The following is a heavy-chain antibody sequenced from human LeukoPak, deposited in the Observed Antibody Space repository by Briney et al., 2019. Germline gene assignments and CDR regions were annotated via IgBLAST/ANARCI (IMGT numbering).Heavy chain of an antibody. CDR3: AKDQTPYY. J-gene: IGHJ4*02. D-gene: IGHD4-23*01. CDR1: GFTFKNYW. CDR2: ISASGGST. Sequence: GGSLRLSCTASGFTFKNYWMHWVRQAPGKGLEWVSRISASGGSTYYADSVKGRFTISRDNSKNTLYLQMNSLRAGDTAVYYCAKDQTPYYWGQGTLVTVSS. V-gene: IGHV3-23*01.